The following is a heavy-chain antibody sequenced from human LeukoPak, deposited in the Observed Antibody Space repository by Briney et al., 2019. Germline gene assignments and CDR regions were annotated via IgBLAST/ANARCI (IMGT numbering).Heavy chain of an antibody. CDR3: TRGGGSSY. CDR2: ISSSGFTI. D-gene: IGHD1-26*01. Sequence: PGGSLRLSCAASGFTFSSYEMNWVRQAPGKGLEWVSHISSSGFTIYYADSVKGRFTISGDNAKNSLFLQMSSLRAEDTAVYYCTRGGGSSYWGQGTLVTVSS. V-gene: IGHV3-48*03. CDR1: GFTFSSYE. J-gene: IGHJ4*02.